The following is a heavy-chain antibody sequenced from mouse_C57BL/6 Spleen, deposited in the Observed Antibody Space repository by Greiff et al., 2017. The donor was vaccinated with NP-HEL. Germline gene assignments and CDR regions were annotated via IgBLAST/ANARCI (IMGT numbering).Heavy chain of an antibody. D-gene: IGHD1-2*01. V-gene: IGHV1-4*01. CDR3: AITAHWYFDV. CDR2: INPSSGYT. J-gene: IGHJ1*03. CDR1: GYTFTSYT. Sequence: QVQLQQSGAELARPGASVKMSCKASGYTFTSYTMHWVKQRPGQGLEWIGYINPSSGYTKYNQKFKDKATLTADKSSSTAYMQLSSLTSEDSAVYYCAITAHWYFDVWGTGTTVTVSS.